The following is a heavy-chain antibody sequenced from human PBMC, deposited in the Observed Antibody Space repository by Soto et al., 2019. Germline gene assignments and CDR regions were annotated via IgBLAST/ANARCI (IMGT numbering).Heavy chain of an antibody. CDR3: ARDASYYYDSSGYLWFDP. CDR2: INPNSGGT. Sequence: ASVKVSCKASGYTFTGYYMHWVRQAPGQGLEWMGWINPNSGGTNYAQKFQGWVTMTRDTSISTAYMELSRLRSDDTAVYYCARDASYYYDSSGYLWFDPWGQGTLVTVS. V-gene: IGHV1-2*04. J-gene: IGHJ5*02. D-gene: IGHD3-22*01. CDR1: GYTFTGYY.